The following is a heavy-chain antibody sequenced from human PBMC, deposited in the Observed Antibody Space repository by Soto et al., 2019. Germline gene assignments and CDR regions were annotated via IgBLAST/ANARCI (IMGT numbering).Heavy chain of an antibody. CDR3: ARNRIRVWFGELSYFDP. J-gene: IGHJ5*02. CDR1: GGSFSGYY. CDR2: INHSGST. D-gene: IGHD3-10*01. V-gene: IGHV4-34*01. Sequence: PSETLSLTCAVYGGSFSGYYWSWIRQPPGKGLEWIGEINHSGSTNYNPSLKSRVTISVDTSKNQFSLKLSSVTAADTAVYYCARNRIRVWFGELSYFDPWGQGTLVTSPQ.